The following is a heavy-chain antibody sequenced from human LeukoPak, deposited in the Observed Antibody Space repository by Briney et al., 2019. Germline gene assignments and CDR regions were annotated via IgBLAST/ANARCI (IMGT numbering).Heavy chain of an antibody. Sequence: GGTLRLSCVASGFTFSNYGMNWVRQAPGKGLEWVSGITGNGGTTYYADSVKGRFTISRDNAKNTLNLQMNSLRAEDTAVYYCARDLGQYYDTSDNWFDPWGQGTLVTVSS. CDR2: ITGNGGTT. J-gene: IGHJ5*02. D-gene: IGHD3-22*01. V-gene: IGHV3-23*01. CDR1: GFTFSNYG. CDR3: ARDLGQYYDTSDNWFDP.